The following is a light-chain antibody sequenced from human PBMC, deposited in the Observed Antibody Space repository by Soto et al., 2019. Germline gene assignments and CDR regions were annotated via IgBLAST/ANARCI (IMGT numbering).Light chain of an antibody. CDR3: QQYYSFPPT. Sequence: EIVMTQSPATLSVSPGERATLSCRASQSVSSNLAWYQQKRGQAPRLLIYAASTRATGIPARFSGSGSGTEFTLTISCLQSEDFATYYCQQYYSFPPTFGQGTKVHIK. J-gene: IGKJ1*01. CDR1: QSVSSN. CDR2: AAS. V-gene: IGKV3-15*01.